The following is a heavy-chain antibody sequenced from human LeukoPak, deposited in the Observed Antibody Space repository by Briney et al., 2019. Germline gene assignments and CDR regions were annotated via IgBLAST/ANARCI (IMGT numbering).Heavy chain of an antibody. CDR3: ARGDYGDY. CDR2: ISGSGGNT. J-gene: IGHJ4*02. V-gene: IGHV3-23*01. CDR1: GFTFSNYA. Sequence: GGSLRLSCAASGFTFSNYAMNWVRQAPGKGLEWVSGISGSGGNTYYADSVKGHFTISRDNAKNSLYLQMNSLRAEDTAVYYCARGDYGDYWGQGTLVTVSS.